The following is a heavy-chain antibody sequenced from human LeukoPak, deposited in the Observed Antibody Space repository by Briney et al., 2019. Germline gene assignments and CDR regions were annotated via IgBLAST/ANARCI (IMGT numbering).Heavy chain of an antibody. D-gene: IGHD5-18*01. J-gene: IGHJ4*02. CDR3: ARDRCSYGYFDY. Sequence: GASVTVSCKASGGTFSSYAISWLRQAPGQGLEWMGRIIPIFGTANYAQKFQGRVTITTDESTSTAYMELSSLRSEDTAVYYCARDRCSYGYFDYWGQGTLVTVSS. CDR2: IIPIFGTA. CDR1: GGTFSSYA. V-gene: IGHV1-69*05.